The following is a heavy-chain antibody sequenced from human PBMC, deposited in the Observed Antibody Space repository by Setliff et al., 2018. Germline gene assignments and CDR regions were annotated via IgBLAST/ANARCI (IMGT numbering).Heavy chain of an antibody. D-gene: IGHD6-19*01. J-gene: IGHJ6*03. Sequence: SETLSLTCTVSGGSISSRTYYWSWIRQPAGKGLEWIGRVFVSGSTNYNPSLKSRVTMSVDTSKNQFSLKLSSVTAADTAVYYCARATSGWFSAHYYYMDVWGKGTTVTVSS. V-gene: IGHV4-61*02. CDR2: VFVSGST. CDR1: GGSISSRTYY. CDR3: ARATSGWFSAHYYYMDV.